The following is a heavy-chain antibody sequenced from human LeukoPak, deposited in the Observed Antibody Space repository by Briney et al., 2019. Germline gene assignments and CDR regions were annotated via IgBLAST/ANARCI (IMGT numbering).Heavy chain of an antibody. CDR3: AREEASIGIRTVAGNSNYFDY. CDR2: INPNSGGT. Sequence: GASVKVSCKASGYTFTGYYMHWVRQAPGQGLEWMGWINPNSGGTNYAQKFQGRATMTRDTSISTAYMELSRLRSDDTAVYYCAREEASIGIRTVAGNSNYFDYWGQGTLVTVSS. D-gene: IGHD6-19*01. V-gene: IGHV1-2*02. CDR1: GYTFTGYY. J-gene: IGHJ4*02.